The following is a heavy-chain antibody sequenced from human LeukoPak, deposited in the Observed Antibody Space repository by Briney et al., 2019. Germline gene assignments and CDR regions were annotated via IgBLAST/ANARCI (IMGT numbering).Heavy chain of an antibody. Sequence: GGSLRLSCGASGFTFSYHWMHWVRQVPGKGLVWVSRIDGGGSSTSYADSVKGRFSISRDNAKSTLCLQMSSLRAEDTAVYYCARGPGSSGGAYVGDYWGPGTLVTVSS. J-gene: IGHJ4*01. D-gene: IGHD3-22*01. CDR3: ARGPGSSGGAYVGDY. V-gene: IGHV3-74*01. CDR2: IDGGGSST. CDR1: GFTFSYHW.